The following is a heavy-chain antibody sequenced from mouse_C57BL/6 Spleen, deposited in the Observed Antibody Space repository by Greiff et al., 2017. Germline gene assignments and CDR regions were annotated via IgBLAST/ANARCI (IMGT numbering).Heavy chain of an antibody. J-gene: IGHJ2*01. D-gene: IGHD2-3*01. CDR1: GYTFTSYW. CDR2: IHPSDSDT. CDR3: AIDDGYSVPPFDY. V-gene: IGHV1-74*01. Sequence: QVQLQQPGAELVKPGASVKVSCKASGYTFTSYWMHWVKQRPGQGLEWIGRIHPSDSDTNYNQKFKGKATLTVDKSSSTADMQLSSLTSEDSAVYYCAIDDGYSVPPFDYWGQGTTLTVSS.